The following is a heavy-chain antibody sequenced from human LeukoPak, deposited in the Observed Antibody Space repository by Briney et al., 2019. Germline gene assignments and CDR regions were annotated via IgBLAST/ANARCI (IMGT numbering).Heavy chain of an antibody. D-gene: IGHD2-15*01. J-gene: IGHJ4*02. CDR2: IWYDGNNK. V-gene: IGHV3-33*01. CDR1: GFTFSSYG. Sequence: PGGSLRLSCAASGFTFSSYGKHWVRQAPGKGLEWVALIWYDGNNKYYADSVKGRFTISRDNSKNTLYLQLNSLRAEDTAVYYCARQHCSGGDCYFFDWGQGTLVTVSS. CDR3: ARQHCSGGDCYFFD.